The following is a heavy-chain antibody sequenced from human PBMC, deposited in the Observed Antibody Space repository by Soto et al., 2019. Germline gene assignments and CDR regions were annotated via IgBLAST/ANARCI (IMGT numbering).Heavy chain of an antibody. Sequence: DVQLLESGGGLVQPGGSLRLSCAASGFSFSKYAMIWVHQAPGKGQEWVSGITGSGGTIEYTASVKGRFTISRDNSKNTVYLQMNSLSAEDTAMYYCAKDAVPGDGLWLVSDWGQGTQVTVS. CDR2: ITGSGGTI. J-gene: IGHJ4*02. CDR1: GFSFSKYA. D-gene: IGHD2-21*02. V-gene: IGHV3-23*01. CDR3: AKDAVPGDGLWLVSD.